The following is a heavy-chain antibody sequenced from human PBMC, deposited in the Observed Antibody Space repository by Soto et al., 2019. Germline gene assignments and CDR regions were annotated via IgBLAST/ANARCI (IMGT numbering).Heavy chain of an antibody. V-gene: IGHV4-28*01. CDR2: IYNSGGK. CDR3: ARKIDGYNPLDF. J-gene: IGHJ4*02. Sequence: SETLSLTFAVSGDSIRINRWCGWIRQPPGKGLEWIGYIYNSGGKYYKTYLKSRVNMSVDTSKNQFSMKLTSVTAVDTAVYYCARKIDGYNPLDFWSQGTLVTVSS. CDR1: GDSIRINRW. D-gene: IGHD5-12*01.